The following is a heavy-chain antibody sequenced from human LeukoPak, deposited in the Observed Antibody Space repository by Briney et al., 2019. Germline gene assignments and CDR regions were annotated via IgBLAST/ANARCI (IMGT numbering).Heavy chain of an antibody. D-gene: IGHD2-2*01. CDR3: ARVGDCGRASCYAIDY. CDR1: GFTFNTYG. V-gene: IGHV3-30*03. J-gene: IGHJ4*02. Sequence: PGGSLRLSCAASGFTFNTYGMHWVRQAPGKGLEWVAVISFDGSNEYYADSVKGRFTISRDNSKDTVYLQMNSLRAEDTAVYYCARVGDCGRASCYAIDYWGQGTLVTVSS. CDR2: ISFDGSNE.